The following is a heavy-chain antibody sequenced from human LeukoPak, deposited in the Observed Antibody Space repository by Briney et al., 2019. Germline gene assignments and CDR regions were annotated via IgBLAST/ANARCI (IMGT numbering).Heavy chain of an antibody. J-gene: IGHJ5*02. Sequence: SETLSLTCTVSGGSISSSGYYWGWIRQTPGKGLEWIGSIYYSGSNYHNPSLKSRVSMSVDTSKNQFSLKLSSVTAADTAVYYCANMGYSYAPGLFDPWGRGTLVTVSS. V-gene: IGHV4-39*07. CDR1: GGSISSSGYY. D-gene: IGHD5-18*01. CDR3: ANMGYSYAPGLFDP. CDR2: IYYSGSN.